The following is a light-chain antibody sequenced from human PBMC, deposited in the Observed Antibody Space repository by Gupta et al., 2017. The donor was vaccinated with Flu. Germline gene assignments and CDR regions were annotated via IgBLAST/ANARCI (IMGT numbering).Light chain of an antibody. Sequence: QSALTPPPSASGSPGQSVTISCTGTSSDVGAYDYVSWYQQHPGKAPKLMIYEVSKRPSGVPDRFSGSKSGNTASLTVSGLQAEDEADYYCSSYAGSNNLVFGGGTKLTVL. CDR2: EVS. J-gene: IGLJ2*01. CDR1: SSDVGAYDY. V-gene: IGLV2-8*01. CDR3: SSYAGSNNLV.